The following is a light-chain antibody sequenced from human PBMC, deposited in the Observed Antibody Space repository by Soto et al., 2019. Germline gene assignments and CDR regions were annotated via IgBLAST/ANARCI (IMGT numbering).Light chain of an antibody. V-gene: IGLV1-40*01. CDR2: GNS. CDR3: QSYDSSLSTYV. J-gene: IGLJ1*01. CDR1: SSNIGAGSD. Sequence: QSVLTQPPSVSGAPGQRVTISCTGSSSNIGAGSDLHWYQQLPGTAPKLLIYGNSNRPSGVPDRFSGSKSGTSASLAITGLQAEDEADYYCQSYDSSLSTYVFGTGTKATV.